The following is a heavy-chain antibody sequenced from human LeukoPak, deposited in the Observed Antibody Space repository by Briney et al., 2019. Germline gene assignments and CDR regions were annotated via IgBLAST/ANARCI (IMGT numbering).Heavy chain of an antibody. Sequence: ASVKVSCKASGYIFTGYFMHWVRQAPGQGLEWMGWLNPNSGDTNYAQKFQGRVTMTRDTSISTAYMELSRLRSDDTAVYYCARDYYGSGSFDYWGQGTLVTVSS. CDR1: GYIFTGYF. V-gene: IGHV1-2*02. D-gene: IGHD3-10*01. J-gene: IGHJ4*02. CDR3: ARDYYGSGSFDY. CDR2: LNPNSGDT.